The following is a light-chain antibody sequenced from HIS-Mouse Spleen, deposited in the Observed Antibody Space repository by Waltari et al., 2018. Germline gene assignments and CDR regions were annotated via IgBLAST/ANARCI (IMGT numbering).Light chain of an antibody. CDR3: QAWDSSTGVV. J-gene: IGLJ2*01. CDR1: KLGDKY. V-gene: IGLV3-1*01. Sequence: SYELTQPPSVSVSPGQTASIPCPGDKLGDKYACWYQQQPGQSPVLVIYQDSKRPSGIPGRFSGSNSGNTATLTISGTQAMDEADYYCQAWDSSTGVVFGGGTKLTVL. CDR2: QDS.